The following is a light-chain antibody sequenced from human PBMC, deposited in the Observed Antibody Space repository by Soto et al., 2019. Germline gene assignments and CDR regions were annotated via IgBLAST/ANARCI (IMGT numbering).Light chain of an antibody. Sequence: QSALTQPASVSGSPGQSITISCTGTSSDVGGYNYVSWYQQHPGKAPKLMIYEVSNRPSGVSNRFSGSKSCNTASLTISGRQAEDEADYYCSSYTSSSTRLVFGGGTKLTV. CDR1: SSDVGGYNY. V-gene: IGLV2-14*01. J-gene: IGLJ3*02. CDR2: EVS. CDR3: SSYTSSSTRLV.